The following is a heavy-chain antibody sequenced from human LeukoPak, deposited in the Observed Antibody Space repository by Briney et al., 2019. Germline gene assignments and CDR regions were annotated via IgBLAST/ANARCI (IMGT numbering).Heavy chain of an antibody. CDR1: GFTFSSYG. J-gene: IGHJ4*02. CDR3: AKDSDTFGALDY. D-gene: IGHD3-10*01. Sequence: PGGSLRLSCAASGFTFSSYGMHWVRQAPGKGLEWVAVISYDGSNNYYADSVKGRFTISRDNSKNTLYLQMNSLRAEDTAVYYCAKDSDTFGALDYWGQGTLVTVSS. CDR2: ISYDGSNN. V-gene: IGHV3-30*18.